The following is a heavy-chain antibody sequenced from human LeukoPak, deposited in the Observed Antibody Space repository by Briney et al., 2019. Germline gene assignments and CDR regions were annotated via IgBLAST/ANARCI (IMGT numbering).Heavy chain of an antibody. CDR1: GFTFNSYA. CDR3: AKAADVYYLHY. CDR2: TSGSRDST. D-gene: IGHD6-13*01. V-gene: IGHV3-23*01. Sequence: GGSLRLSCAASGFTFNSYAMNWVRQAPGKGLEWVSATSGSRDSTFYADSVKGRFTISRDNSKTTLYLQMNSLTAEDTAVYYCAKAADVYYLHYWGQGTLVTVSS. J-gene: IGHJ4*02.